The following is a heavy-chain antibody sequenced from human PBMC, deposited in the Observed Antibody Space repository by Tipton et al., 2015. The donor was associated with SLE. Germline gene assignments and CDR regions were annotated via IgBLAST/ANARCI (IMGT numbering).Heavy chain of an antibody. D-gene: IGHD3-22*01. CDR1: GGSISSYY. J-gene: IGHJ4*02. CDR3: ARNLGTYYYDSTVAF. CDR2: IFYSGST. V-gene: IGHV4-59*01. Sequence: TLSLTCTVSGGSISSYYWSWIRQSPGKGLEWIGYIFYSGSTNYNPSLKSRVTISVDTSKNQFSLKLSSVTAVDTAVYYCARNLGTYYYDSTVAFWGQGTLVTVSS.